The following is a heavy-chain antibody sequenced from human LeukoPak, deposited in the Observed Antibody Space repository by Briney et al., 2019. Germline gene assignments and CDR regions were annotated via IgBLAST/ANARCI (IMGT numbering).Heavy chain of an antibody. D-gene: IGHD3-10*01. Sequence: SSETLSLTCTVSGGSISSYYWSWIRQPPGKGLEWIGYIYYSGSTNYNPSLKSRVTISVDKSKNQFSLKLSSVTAADTAVYYCAREVWFGEFYFDYWGQGTLVTVSS. CDR1: GGSISSYY. CDR2: IYYSGST. J-gene: IGHJ4*02. V-gene: IGHV4-59*12. CDR3: AREVWFGEFYFDY.